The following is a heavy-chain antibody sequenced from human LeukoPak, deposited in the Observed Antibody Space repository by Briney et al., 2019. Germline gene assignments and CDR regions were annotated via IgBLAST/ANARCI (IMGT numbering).Heavy chain of an antibody. CDR3: ARRNHYDSKDIDY. CDR2: ISSSGSTI. CDR1: GFTFSSYE. D-gene: IGHD3-22*01. Sequence: QPGGSLRLSCAASGFTFSSYEMNWVRQAPGKGLEWVSYISSSGSTIYYADSVKGRFTISRDNAKNSLYLQMNSLRAEDTAVYYCARRNHYDSKDIDYWGQGTLVTVSS. V-gene: IGHV3-48*03. J-gene: IGHJ4*02.